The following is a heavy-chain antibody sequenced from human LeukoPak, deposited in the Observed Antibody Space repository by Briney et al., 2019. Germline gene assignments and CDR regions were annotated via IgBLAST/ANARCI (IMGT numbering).Heavy chain of an antibody. CDR2: IKEDGSER. CDR3: ARDGGWNYVDYYYGMDV. V-gene: IGHV3-7*03. CDR1: AFIFSGHW. Sequence: GGSLRLSCEGSAFIFSGHWMNWVRQTPGKGLEWVASIKEDGSERQYVDSVKGRFSISRDNTKGSLFLQLNSLRAEDTAVYYCARDGGWNYVDYYYGMDVWGQGTTVTVSS. D-gene: IGHD1-7*01. J-gene: IGHJ6*02.